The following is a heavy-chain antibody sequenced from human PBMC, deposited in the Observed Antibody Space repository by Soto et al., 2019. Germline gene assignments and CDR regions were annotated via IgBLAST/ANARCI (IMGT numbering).Heavy chain of an antibody. D-gene: IGHD6-19*01. Sequence: PSETLSLTCTVSGGSISSYYWSWIRQPPGKGLEWIGYIYYSGSTNYNPSLKSRVTISVDTSKNQFSLKLSSVTAADTAVYYCARGFTYSSGWYYFDYWGQGTLVTVS. V-gene: IGHV4-59*01. J-gene: IGHJ4*02. CDR3: ARGFTYSSGWYYFDY. CDR1: GGSISSYY. CDR2: IYYSGST.